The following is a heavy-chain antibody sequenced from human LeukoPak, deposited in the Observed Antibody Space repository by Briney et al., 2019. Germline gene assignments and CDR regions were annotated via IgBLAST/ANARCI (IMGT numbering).Heavy chain of an antibody. CDR2: IKKDGSEK. Sequence: GGSLRLSCVASGFTFNNYWMSWVRQAPGKGLEWVANIKKDGSEKYYVDSVKGRFTISRDNANNSLYLQMNSLRAEDTAVYCARDGFDWGQGTLGTGSS. J-gene: IGHJ4*02. CDR3: ARDGFD. D-gene: IGHD3-10*01. CDR1: GFTFNNYW. V-gene: IGHV3-7*01.